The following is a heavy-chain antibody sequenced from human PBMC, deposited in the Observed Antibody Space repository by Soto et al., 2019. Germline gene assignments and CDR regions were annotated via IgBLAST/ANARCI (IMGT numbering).Heavy chain of an antibody. CDR1: GYTFTDYY. CDR3: ATMLYYYYALDV. CDR2: INPNSGDT. D-gene: IGHD3-16*01. V-gene: IGHV1-2*02. Sequence: AASVKVSCKTSGYTFTDYYMYWVRQAPGQGLEWMGWINPNSGDTNYAQKFQGRVTLTRDTSLSTAYLELSSLESDDTAEYYCATMLYYYYALDVWGQGTAVTVSS. J-gene: IGHJ6*02.